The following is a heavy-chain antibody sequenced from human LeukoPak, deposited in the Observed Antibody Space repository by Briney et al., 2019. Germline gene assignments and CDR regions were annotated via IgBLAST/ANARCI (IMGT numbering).Heavy chain of an antibody. J-gene: IGHJ4*02. D-gene: IGHD4-17*01. CDR3: AREEYYGVIRVFDY. CDR2: ISSSSSYI. CDR1: GFTFSSYS. V-gene: IGHV3-21*01. Sequence: PGGPLRLSCAASGFTFSSYSMNWVRQAPGKGLEWVSSISSSSSYIYYADSVKGRFTISRDNAENSLYLQMNSLRAEDTAVYYCAREEYYGVIRVFDYWGQGTLVTVSS.